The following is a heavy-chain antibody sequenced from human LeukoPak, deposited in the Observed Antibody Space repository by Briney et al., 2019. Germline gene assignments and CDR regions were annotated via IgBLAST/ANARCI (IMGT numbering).Heavy chain of an antibody. CDR3: AKYLFGGVIAASSLDY. J-gene: IGHJ4*02. Sequence: AGGPLRLSCAASGFTFSSYAMRWVRQAPGKGLEWVSAISGSGGSTYYADSVKGRFTISRDNSKNTLYLQMNSLRAEDTAVYYCAKYLFGGVIAASSLDYWGQGTLVTVSS. CDR1: GFTFSSYA. CDR2: ISGSGGST. V-gene: IGHV3-23*01. D-gene: IGHD3-16*02.